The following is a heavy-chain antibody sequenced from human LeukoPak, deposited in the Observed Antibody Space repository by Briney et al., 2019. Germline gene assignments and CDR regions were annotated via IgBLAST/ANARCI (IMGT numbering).Heavy chain of an antibody. V-gene: IGHV1-69*06. D-gene: IGHD6-19*01. J-gene: IGHJ4*02. CDR3: ARNRYSSGWLLDY. CDR1: GGTFSSYA. CDR2: IIPIFGTA. Sequence: SVKVSCKASGGTFSSYAISWVRQAPGQGLEWMGRIIPIFGTANYAQKFQGKVTITADKSTSTAYMELSSLRSEDTAVYYCARNRYSSGWLLDYWGQGTLVTVSS.